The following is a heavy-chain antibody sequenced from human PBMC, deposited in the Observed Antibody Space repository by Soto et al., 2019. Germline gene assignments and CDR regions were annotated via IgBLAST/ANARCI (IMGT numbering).Heavy chain of an antibody. CDR2: INPNSGGT. J-gene: IGHJ4*02. D-gene: IGHD1-26*01. CDR1: GYTFTGYY. CDR3: ARVAVGAANLDDY. V-gene: IGHV1-2*04. Sequence: GASVKVSCKASGYTFTGYYMHWVRQAPGQGLEWMGWINPNSGGTNYAQKFQGWVTMTRDTSISTAYMELRSLRSDDTAVYYCARVAVGAANLDDYWGQGTLVTVSS.